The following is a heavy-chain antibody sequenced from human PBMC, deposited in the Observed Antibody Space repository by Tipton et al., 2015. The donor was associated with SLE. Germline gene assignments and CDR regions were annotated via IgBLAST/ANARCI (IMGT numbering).Heavy chain of an antibody. D-gene: IGHD3-16*01. Sequence: TLSLTCAVSDFSITTTYYWGWIRQTPGKGLEWLGSIWHSGPAHYNPSLESRLSISVDTSKNPFPLRLTCVTAEDTAVYFCARQPSPYYDTTSYFDYWGPGILVTVSS. J-gene: IGHJ4*02. V-gene: IGHV4-38-2*01. CDR1: DFSITTTYY. CDR3: ARQPSPYYDTTSYFDY. CDR2: IWHSGPA.